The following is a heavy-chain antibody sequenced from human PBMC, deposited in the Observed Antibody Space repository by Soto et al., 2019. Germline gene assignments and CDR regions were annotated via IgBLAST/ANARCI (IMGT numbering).Heavy chain of an antibody. Sequence: LKISCKGCGYSFTSYWICLVRQMPLKGLEWMGIIYPGDSDTRYSPSFQGQVTISADKSISTAYLQWSSLKASDTAMYYCASSRPPLAYCGGDCYSFSFDYWGQGTLVTVSS. J-gene: IGHJ4*02. CDR3: ASSRPPLAYCGGDCYSFSFDY. V-gene: IGHV5-51*01. CDR2: IYPGDSDT. D-gene: IGHD2-21*02. CDR1: GYSFTSYW.